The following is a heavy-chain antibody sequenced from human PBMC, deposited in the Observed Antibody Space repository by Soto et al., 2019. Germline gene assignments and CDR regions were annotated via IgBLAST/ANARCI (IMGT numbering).Heavy chain of an antibody. V-gene: IGHV4-59*08. J-gene: IGHJ4*02. D-gene: IGHD6-13*01. CDR3: ARVHSSSWYFDY. CDR1: GGSISSYY. Sequence: SETLSLTCTVSGGSISSYYWSWIRQPPGKGLEWIGYIYYSGSTNYNPSLKSRVTISVDTSKNQFSLKLGSVTAADTAVYYCARVHSSSWYFDYWGQGTLVTVSS. CDR2: IYYSGST.